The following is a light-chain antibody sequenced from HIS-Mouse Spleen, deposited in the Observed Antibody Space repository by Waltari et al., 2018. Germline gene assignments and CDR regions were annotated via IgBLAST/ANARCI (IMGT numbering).Light chain of an antibody. V-gene: IGLV3-1*01. CDR2: QDS. J-gene: IGLJ2*01. CDR1: KLGDKY. Sequence: SYELTQPPSVSVSPGQTASITCSGDKLGDKYACWYQQKPGQSPVLVIYQDSTRTDGIPERFSGSNSGNTATLTISGTQAMDEADYYCQAWDSSVVFGGGTKLTVL. CDR3: QAWDSSVV.